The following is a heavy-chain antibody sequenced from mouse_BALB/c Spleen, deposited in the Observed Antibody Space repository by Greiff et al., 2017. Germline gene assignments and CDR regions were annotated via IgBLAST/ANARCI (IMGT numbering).Heavy chain of an antibody. CDR1: GYTFTDYA. CDR2: ISTYYGDA. Sequence: QVQLKQSGAELVRPGVSVKISCKGSGYTFTDYAMHWVKQSHAKGLEWIGVISTYYGDASYNQKFKGKATMTVDKSSSTAYMELARLTSEDSAIYYCARGGNYAMDYWGQGTAVTVSA. V-gene: IGHV1S137*01. J-gene: IGHJ4*01. CDR3: ARGGNYAMDY.